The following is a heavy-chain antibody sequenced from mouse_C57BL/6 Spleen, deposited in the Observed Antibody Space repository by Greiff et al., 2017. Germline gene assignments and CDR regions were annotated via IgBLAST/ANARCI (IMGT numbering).Heavy chain of an antibody. J-gene: IGHJ3*01. CDR2: IDPENGDT. CDR1: GFNIKDDY. CDR3: TTRQAFAY. D-gene: IGHD6-1*01. V-gene: IGHV14-4*01. Sequence: VQLQQSGAELVRPGASVKLSCTASGFNIKDDYMHWVKQRPEQGLEWIGWIDPENGDTEYASKFQGEATITADTSSNTAYLQLSSLTSEDTAVYYCTTRQAFAYWGQGTLVTVSA.